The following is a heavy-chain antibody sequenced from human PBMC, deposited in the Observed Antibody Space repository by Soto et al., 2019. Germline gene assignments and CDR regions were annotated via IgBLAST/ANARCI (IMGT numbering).Heavy chain of an antibody. CDR1: GGSISSGDYY. D-gene: IGHD6-13*01. CDR2: IYYSGST. Sequence: QVQLQESGPGLVKPSQTLSLTCTVSGGSISSGDYYWSWIRQPPGKGLEWIGYIYYSGSTYYNPSLQSRVTTSVDTSKNQFSLKLSSVTAADTAVYYCAREWSNKVAAPIDYWGQGTLVTVSS. V-gene: IGHV4-30-4*01. CDR3: AREWSNKVAAPIDY. J-gene: IGHJ4*02.